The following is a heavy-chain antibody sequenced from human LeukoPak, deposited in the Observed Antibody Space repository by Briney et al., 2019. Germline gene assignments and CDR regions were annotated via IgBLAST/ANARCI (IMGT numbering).Heavy chain of an antibody. J-gene: IGHJ6*02. Sequence: GGSLRLSCAASGFTFSSYGMHWVRQAPGKGLEWVAVIWYDGSNKYYADSVKGRFTISRDNSKNTLYLQMNSLRAEDTAVYYCARGLRFLGWLPYGMDVWGQGTTVTVSS. D-gene: IGHD3-3*01. CDR1: GFTFSSYG. V-gene: IGHV3-33*01. CDR2: IWYDGSNK. CDR3: ARGLRFLGWLPYGMDV.